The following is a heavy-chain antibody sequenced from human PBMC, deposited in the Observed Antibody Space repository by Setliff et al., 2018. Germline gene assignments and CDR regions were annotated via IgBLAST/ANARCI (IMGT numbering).Heavy chain of an antibody. CDR1: GASITNINYY. Sequence: SETLSLTCTVSGASITNINYYWGLIRQPPGKGLEWIGSIFYSGRTFYNPSLKSRVTISVDTSKNQLSLKMTSVTAADTAVYYCARRKGVATDAFDIWGQGTMVTVSS. CDR2: IFYSGRT. J-gene: IGHJ3*02. CDR3: ARRKGVATDAFDI. V-gene: IGHV4-39*01. D-gene: IGHD5-12*01.